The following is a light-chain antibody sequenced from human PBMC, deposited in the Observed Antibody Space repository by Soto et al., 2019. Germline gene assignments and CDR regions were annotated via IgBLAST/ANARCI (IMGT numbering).Light chain of an antibody. CDR3: PQYADSPQT. J-gene: IGKJ1*01. CDR1: QSVSISF. V-gene: IGKV3-20*01. Sequence: EIVLTQSPGALVLSPGDRATLSCRASQSVSISFLAWYQHKAGQAPRLLIFGTSTRAPGTPDRFTGSGSGTDFTLTITGLEPEDFAVYYCPQYADSPQTFGQGTEIEL. CDR2: GTS.